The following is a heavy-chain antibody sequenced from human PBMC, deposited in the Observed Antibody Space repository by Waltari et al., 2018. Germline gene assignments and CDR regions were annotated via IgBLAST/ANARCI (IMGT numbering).Heavy chain of an antibody. CDR3: ARDPPVGYDSSGIYYYYGMDV. J-gene: IGHJ6*02. V-gene: IGHV3-53*01. CDR2: IVSGGST. D-gene: IGHD3-22*01. Sequence: EVQLVESGGGLIQPGGSLRLSCAASGFTVSSNYMSWVRQAPGKGLEWVSVIVSGGSTYYADSWKGRFTISRDNSKNTLYLQMNSLRAEDTAVYYCARDPPVGYDSSGIYYYYGMDVWGQGTTVTVSS. CDR1: GFTVSSNY.